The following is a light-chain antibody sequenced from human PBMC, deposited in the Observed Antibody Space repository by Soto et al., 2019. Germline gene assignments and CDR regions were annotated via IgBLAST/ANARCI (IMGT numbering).Light chain of an antibody. CDR1: QSISIY. CDR3: QQSYSTPPT. Sequence: DIQMTQSPSSLSTSVGDRVTITCRASQSISIYLNWYQQKPGKAPKLLIYAASSLQSGVPSRFSGSGSGTDFTLNISSLQHEDFATYYCQQSYSTPPTFGQGTKVEIK. CDR2: AAS. V-gene: IGKV1-39*01. J-gene: IGKJ1*01.